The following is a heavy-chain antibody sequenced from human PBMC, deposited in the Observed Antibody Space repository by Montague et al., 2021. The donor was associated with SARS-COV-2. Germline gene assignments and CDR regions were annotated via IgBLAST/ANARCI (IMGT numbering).Heavy chain of an antibody. D-gene: IGHD4-23*01. J-gene: IGHJ4*02. CDR1: GGSFSGYY. CDR2: INHSGTT. V-gene: IGHV4-34*01. CDR3: ARWDPQTLTLNGLRGKSAIDY. Sequence: SETLSLTCAVYGGSFSGYYWTWIRQSPGKGLEWIAEINHSGTTNYNFNPSLRSRVTISVDTSKSQFSLKLSSVTAADTGVYYCARWDPQTLTLNGLRGKSAIDYWGQGTLVTVSS.